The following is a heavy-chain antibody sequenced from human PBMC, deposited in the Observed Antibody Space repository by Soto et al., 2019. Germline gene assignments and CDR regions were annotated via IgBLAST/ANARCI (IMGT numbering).Heavy chain of an antibody. CDR3: ARDAYSSGINWFDP. Sequence: SETLSLTCAVYGGSFSGYYWSWIRQPPGKGLEWIGEINHSGNTNYNPSLKSRVTISVDTSKNQFSLKLSSVTAADTAVYYCARDAYSSGINWFDPWGQGTLVTVPQ. J-gene: IGHJ5*02. D-gene: IGHD6-19*01. CDR2: INHSGNT. CDR1: GGSFSGYY. V-gene: IGHV4-34*01.